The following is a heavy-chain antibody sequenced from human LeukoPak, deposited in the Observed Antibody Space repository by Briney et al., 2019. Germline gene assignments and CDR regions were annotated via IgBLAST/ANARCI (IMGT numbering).Heavy chain of an antibody. CDR3: ARNKAITAFFGMDV. CDR2: IAYGGTYK. J-gene: IGHJ6*02. CDR1: GFTFSSYW. V-gene: IGHV3-30*03. D-gene: IGHD2/OR15-2a*01. Sequence: GGSLRLSCAASGFTFSSYWMSWVRQAPGKGLEWVAVIAYGGTYKHHADSLKGRFTISRDNSRDTLYLQINSLRPEDTALYYCARNKAITAFFGMDVWGQGTTVIVSS.